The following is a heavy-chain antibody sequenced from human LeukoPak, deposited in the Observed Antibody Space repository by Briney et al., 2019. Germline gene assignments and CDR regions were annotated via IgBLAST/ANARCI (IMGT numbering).Heavy chain of an antibody. J-gene: IGHJ4*02. V-gene: IGHV4-59*01. CDR1: GCSFSGYY. Sequence: SETLTLTCTVSGCSFSGYYWSWIRQPPGKGLEWIGYIYYSGSTNYNPYFKSRVTISVDTSKNQFSLKLSSVTAADTSVYYCARYVWGSYPTFEDYWGQGTLVTASS. CDR3: ARYVWGSYPTFEDY. D-gene: IGHD3-16*02. CDR2: IYYSGST.